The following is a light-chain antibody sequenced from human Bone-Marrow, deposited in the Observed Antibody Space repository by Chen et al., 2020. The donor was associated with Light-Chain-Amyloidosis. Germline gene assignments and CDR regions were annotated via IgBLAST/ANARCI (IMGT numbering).Light chain of an antibody. CDR1: SGRIATNY. CDR2: EDD. Sequence: NFMLTQPHSVSESPGKTVIISCTRSSGRIATNYVPWYQQRPGSSPTTVIYEDDQRPSGVTDRFSGSIDRASNSASLTISGLKTEDEADYYCQSYQGSSQGVFGGGTKLTVL. CDR3: QSYQGSSQGV. J-gene: IGLJ3*02. V-gene: IGLV6-57*01.